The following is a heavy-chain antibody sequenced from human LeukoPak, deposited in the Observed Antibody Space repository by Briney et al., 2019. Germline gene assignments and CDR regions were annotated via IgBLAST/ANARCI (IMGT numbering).Heavy chain of an antibody. Sequence: SETLSLTCTVSGGSISIYYWIWLRQPAGKGLEWFGRIYTSGSHIYNPSLKSRVTMSVDTSKNQFSLKLSSVTAADTAVYYCARVEGGRAKGWWFDPWGQGTLVTVSS. CDR3: ARVEGGRAKGWWFDP. J-gene: IGHJ5*02. V-gene: IGHV4-4*07. CDR1: GGSISIYY. CDR2: IYTSGSH. D-gene: IGHD2-15*01.